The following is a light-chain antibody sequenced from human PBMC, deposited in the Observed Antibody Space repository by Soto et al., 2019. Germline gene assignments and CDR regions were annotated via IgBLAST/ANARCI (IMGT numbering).Light chain of an antibody. CDR3: CSYAPSRSLL. Sequence: QSALTQPASVSGSPGQSITISCTGTSSDVGTYNLVTWYQQHPGKAPKLIIYEGNKRPSGVSNRFSASKSGNTASLTISGLPDNDEADYYCCSYAPSRSLLFGGGTQLTV. V-gene: IGLV2-23*01. CDR2: EGN. CDR1: SSDVGTYNL. J-gene: IGLJ2*01.